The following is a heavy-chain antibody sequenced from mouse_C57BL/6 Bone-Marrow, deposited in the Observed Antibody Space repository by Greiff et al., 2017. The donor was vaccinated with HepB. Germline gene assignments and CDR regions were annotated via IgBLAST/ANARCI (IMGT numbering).Heavy chain of an antibody. CDR1: GFTFSDYG. CDR3: ARMGLRGYAMDY. D-gene: IGHD2-4*01. V-gene: IGHV5-17*01. Sequence: EVLLVESGGGLVKPGGSLKLSCAASGFTFSDYGMHWVRQAPEKGLEWVAYISSGSSTNYYAHTVKGRFTISRDTATNTQFLQMTSLESEDTAMYYCARMGLRGYAMDYWGQGTSVTVSS. CDR2: ISSGSSTN. J-gene: IGHJ4*01.